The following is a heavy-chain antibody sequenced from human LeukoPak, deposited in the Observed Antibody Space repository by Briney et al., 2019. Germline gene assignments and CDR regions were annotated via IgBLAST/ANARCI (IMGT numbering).Heavy chain of an antibody. J-gene: IGHJ5*02. CDR3: ARLRFLEWLFPWFDP. CDR1: GGSISSYY. Sequence: RASETLSLTCTASGGSISSYYWSWLRQPPGKGLEWIGYINYSGSTKYNPSLKSRVTISVDTSMNQFSLKLRSVTAADTAVYYCARLRFLEWLFPWFDPWGQGTLVTVSS. D-gene: IGHD3-3*01. CDR2: INYSGST. V-gene: IGHV4-59*08.